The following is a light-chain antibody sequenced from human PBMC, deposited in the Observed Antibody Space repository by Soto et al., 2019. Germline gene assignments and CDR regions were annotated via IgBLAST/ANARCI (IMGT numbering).Light chain of an antibody. CDR1: QSVTSDY. J-gene: IGKJ2*01. CDR3: HQYGTSPPYT. Sequence: EVVLTQSPGTLSLSPGERATLSCRASQSVTSDYLAWYQHKPGQAPSLLLFGASIRATGIPDRISVGGSGTEFTLTTSRLEPEDFAVYYCHQYGTSPPYTFGQGTKLEIK. CDR2: GAS. V-gene: IGKV3-20*01.